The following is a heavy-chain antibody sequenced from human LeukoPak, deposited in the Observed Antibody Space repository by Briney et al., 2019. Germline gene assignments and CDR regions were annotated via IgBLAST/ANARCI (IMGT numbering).Heavy chain of an antibody. Sequence: GSLRLSCAASGFTSSSYSMNWVRQAPGKGLEWVSSISSSSSYIYYADSVKGRFTISRDNAKNSLYLQMNSLRAEDTAVYYCARVQGSWVSGDSGNWGQGTLVTVSS. CDR2: ISSSSSYI. V-gene: IGHV3-21*01. CDR1: GFTSSSYS. CDR3: ARVQGSWVSGDSGN. D-gene: IGHD3-10*02. J-gene: IGHJ4*02.